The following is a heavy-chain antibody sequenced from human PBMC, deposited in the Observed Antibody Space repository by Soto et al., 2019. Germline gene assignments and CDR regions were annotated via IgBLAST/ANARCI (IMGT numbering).Heavy chain of an antibody. Sequence: GASVKVSCKASGYTFTSYYMHWVRQAPGQGLEWMGIINPSGGSTSYAQKFQGRVTMTRDTSTSTVYMELSSLRSEDTAVYYCARVLSYDSSGYPPEYYYGMDVWGQGTTVTVSS. CDR1: GYTFTSYY. D-gene: IGHD3-22*01. CDR3: ARVLSYDSSGYPPEYYYGMDV. V-gene: IGHV1-46*01. J-gene: IGHJ6*02. CDR2: INPSGGST.